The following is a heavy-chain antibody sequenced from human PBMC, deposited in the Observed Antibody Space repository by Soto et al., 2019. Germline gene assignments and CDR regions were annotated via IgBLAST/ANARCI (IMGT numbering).Heavy chain of an antibody. CDR1: GFSFKNAW. J-gene: IGHJ4*01. Sequence: EVELVESGGGLVKPGGSLTLSCAASGFSFKNAWMNWVRQAPGKGLEWVGRIKNKNDGGTTDYAAFVKVRFTTSRDASENTLYLHMNGLKTEDTGVYFCTGLWFGEIYNYWGQGSLVTVSS. CDR3: TGLWFGEIYNY. V-gene: IGHV3-15*07. CDR2: IKNKNDGGTT. D-gene: IGHD3-10*01.